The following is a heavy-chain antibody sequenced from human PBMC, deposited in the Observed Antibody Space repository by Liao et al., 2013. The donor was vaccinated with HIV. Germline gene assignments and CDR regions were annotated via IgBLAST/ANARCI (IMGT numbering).Heavy chain of an antibody. Sequence: QVQLQQWGAGLLKPSETLSLTCAVYGGSLSDYYWSWIRQPPGKGLEWIGEINHSGSSKSNPSLKSRVTTSVDTSKNQFSLKLRSVTAADTAMYYCATQRDDGQLFDYWSQGTLVTVSS. V-gene: IGHV4-34*01. CDR2: INHSGSS. J-gene: IGHJ4*02. D-gene: IGHD6-13*01. CDR1: GGSLSDYY. CDR3: ATQRDDGQLFDY.